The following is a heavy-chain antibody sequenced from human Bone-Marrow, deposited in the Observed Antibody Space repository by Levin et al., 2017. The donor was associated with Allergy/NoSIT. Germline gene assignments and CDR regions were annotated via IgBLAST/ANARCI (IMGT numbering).Heavy chain of an antibody. D-gene: IGHD3-10*01. CDR3: ARVKPQWVLLWFGGENWFDP. CDR2: ISYDGSNK. Sequence: PGESLKISCAASGFTFSSYAMHWVRQAPGKGLEWVAVISYDGSNKYYADSVKGRFTISRDNSKNTLYLQMNSLRAEDTAVYYCARVKPQWVLLWFGGENWFDPWGQGTLVTVSS. V-gene: IGHV3-30-3*01. J-gene: IGHJ5*02. CDR1: GFTFSSYA.